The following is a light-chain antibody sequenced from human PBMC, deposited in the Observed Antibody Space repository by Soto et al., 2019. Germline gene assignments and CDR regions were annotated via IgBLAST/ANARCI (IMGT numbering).Light chain of an antibody. V-gene: IGLV1-40*01. CDR2: ANN. CDR3: QSYDSSLSEDV. Sequence: QSVLTQPPSVSGAPGQRVTISCTGGTSNIGAAYDVHWYQQVPGTAPKLLIYANNNRPSGVPDRFSASKSGTSASLAITGLQAEDEADYYCQSYDSSLSEDVFGTGTKVTVL. CDR1: TSNIGAAYD. J-gene: IGLJ1*01.